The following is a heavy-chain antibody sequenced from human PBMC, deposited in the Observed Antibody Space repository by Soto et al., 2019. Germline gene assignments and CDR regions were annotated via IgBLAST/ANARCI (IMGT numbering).Heavy chain of an antibody. J-gene: IGHJ6*02. V-gene: IGHV1-69*01. CDR3: ARSWVRFYGSGSDGVKLRYYGMDV. CDR2: IIPIFGTA. D-gene: IGHD3-10*01. CDR1: GGTFSSYA. Sequence: QVQLVQSGAEVKKPGSSVKVSCKASGGTFSSYAISWVRQAPGQGLEWMGGIIPIFGTANYAQKFQGRVTITADESTSTAYMGLSSLRSEDTAVYYCARSWVRFYGSGSDGVKLRYYGMDVWGQGTTVTVSS.